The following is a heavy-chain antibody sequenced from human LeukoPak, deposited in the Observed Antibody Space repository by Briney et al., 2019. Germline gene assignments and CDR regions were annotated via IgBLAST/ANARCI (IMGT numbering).Heavy chain of an antibody. D-gene: IGHD3-22*01. J-gene: IGHJ4*02. CDR2: MNPNSGNT. CDR3: AKFYDSSGPGGTYFDY. CDR1: GYTFTIYD. Sequence: AASVKVSCKASGYTFTIYDINWVRQAPGQGLEWMGWMNPNSGNTGYAQKFQGRVTMTRNTSISTAYMELSSLRSEDTAVYYCAKFYDSSGPGGTYFDYWGQGTLVTVSS. V-gene: IGHV1-8*01.